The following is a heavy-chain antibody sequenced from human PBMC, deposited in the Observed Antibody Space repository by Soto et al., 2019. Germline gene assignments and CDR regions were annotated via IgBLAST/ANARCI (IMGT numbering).Heavy chain of an antibody. CDR2: IIPIFNSA. Sequence: SVKVSCKASGGTFNNYALSWVRQAPGQGLEWMGGIIPIFNSANYAQKFQGRVTITADDSTSTAYMELRSLRPDDTAVYYCARAVTVASYSFDFWGQGTLVTVSS. CDR1: GGTFNNYA. V-gene: IGHV1-69*13. D-gene: IGHD5-12*01. J-gene: IGHJ4*02. CDR3: ARAVTVASYSFDF.